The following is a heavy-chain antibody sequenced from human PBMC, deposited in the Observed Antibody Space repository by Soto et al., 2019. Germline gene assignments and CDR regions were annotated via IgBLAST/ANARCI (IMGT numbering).Heavy chain of an antibody. J-gene: IGHJ3*02. CDR2: IDTSGKT. CDR1: GGSLTAYS. V-gene: IGHV4-4*07. D-gene: IGHD7-27*01. CDR3: AKDESGADDI. Sequence: PSETLSLTCTVSGGSLTAYSWNWIRQPVGKGLEWIGRIDTSGKTNYIPSLKSRLTMSIDRFKNQFSLNLKFVTAADTAVYFCAKDESGADDIWGQGTMVTVSS.